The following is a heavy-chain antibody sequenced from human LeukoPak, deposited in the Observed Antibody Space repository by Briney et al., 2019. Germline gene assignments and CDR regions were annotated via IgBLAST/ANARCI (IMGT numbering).Heavy chain of an antibody. J-gene: IGHJ6*03. CDR1: GYTFTSYD. D-gene: IGHD6-13*01. Sequence: ASVKVSCKASGYTFTSYDINWVRQATGQGLEGMGWMNPNSGNTGYAQKFQGRVTMTRNTSISTAYMELSSLRSEDTAVYYCARADSSSWYPTYYYYYYMDVWGKGTTVTISS. CDR2: MNPNSGNT. CDR3: ARADSSSWYPTYYYYYYMDV. V-gene: IGHV1-8*01.